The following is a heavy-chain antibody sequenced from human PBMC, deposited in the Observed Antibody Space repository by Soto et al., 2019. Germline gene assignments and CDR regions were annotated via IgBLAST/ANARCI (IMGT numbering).Heavy chain of an antibody. CDR1: GFTFSSYG. CDR2: VWYDGTNK. Sequence: GGSLRLSCAASGFTFSSYGMHWVRQAPGKGLEWVAVVWYDGTNKYYADTVKGRFTISRDNSKNTLYLQMNSLRAEDTAVYYCARGNSREPFDYWGQGTLVTVSS. J-gene: IGHJ4*02. V-gene: IGHV3-33*01. CDR3: ARGNSREPFDY.